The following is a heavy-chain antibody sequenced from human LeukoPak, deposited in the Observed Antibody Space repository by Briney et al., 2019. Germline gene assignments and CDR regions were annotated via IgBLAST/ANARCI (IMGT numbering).Heavy chain of an antibody. Sequence: SETLSLTCTVSGGSISSSSYYWGWIRQPPGKGLEWIGSIYYSGSTYYNPSLKSRVTISVDTSKNQFSLKLGSVTAADTAVYYCARLLSGADRNFDYWGQGTLVTVSS. CDR1: GGSISSSSYY. CDR2: IYYSGST. V-gene: IGHV4-39*01. CDR3: ARLLSGADRNFDY. J-gene: IGHJ4*02. D-gene: IGHD1-26*01.